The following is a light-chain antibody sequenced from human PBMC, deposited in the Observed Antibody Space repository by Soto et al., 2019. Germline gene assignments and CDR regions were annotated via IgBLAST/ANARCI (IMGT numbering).Light chain of an antibody. J-gene: IGKJ4*01. CDR1: QSVSSY. Sequence: EIVLTQSPATLSLSPGERATLSCRASQSVSSYLAWYQQKPGQAPRLLIYDASNRATGIPARFSGSGSGTDFTITISRLEPEDFAGYYCQQRSNWLTFGGGTKVEIK. CDR2: DAS. V-gene: IGKV3-11*01. CDR3: QQRSNWLT.